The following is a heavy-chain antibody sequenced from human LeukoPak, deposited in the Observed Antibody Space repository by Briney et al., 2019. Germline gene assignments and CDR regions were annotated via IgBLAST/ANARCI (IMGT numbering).Heavy chain of an antibody. J-gene: IGHJ4*01. Sequence: GESLKISCKGSGYSFTSYWIGWVRQMPGKGLEWMGIIYPGDSDTRYSPSFQGQVTISADKSISTAYLQWSSLKASDTAMYYCARLTMVRGVITTVDYWGQGTLVTVSS. CDR2: IYPGDSDT. D-gene: IGHD3-10*01. CDR3: ARLTMVRGVITTVDY. CDR1: GYSFTSYW. V-gene: IGHV5-51*01.